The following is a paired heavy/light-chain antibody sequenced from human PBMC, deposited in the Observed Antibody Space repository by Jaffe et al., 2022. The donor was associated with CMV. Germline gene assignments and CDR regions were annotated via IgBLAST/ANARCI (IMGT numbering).Heavy chain of an antibody. J-gene: IGHJ4*02. CDR2: IYSSGSS. CDR3: ARESGDEYISSPAFDY. Sequence: QVQLQESGPGLVKPSETLSLTCLVSGGSISRYPWSWIRQPPGKGLEWIGYIYSSGSSDYSPSLKSRVTMSVDTSKNQLSLKLTSVSAADTAIYFCARESGDEYISSPAFDYWGQGIMVTVSS. CDR1: GGSISRYP. V-gene: IGHV4-59*01. D-gene: IGHD6-6*01.
Light chain of an antibody. V-gene: IGLV3-19*01. CDR2: GQN. Sequence: SSELTQDPAVSVALGQTVTITCQGDVLRSYYASWYQQKPGQAPLLVIYGQNNRPSGIPDRFSGSTSGNTASLTIAGAQAEDEADYYCSSRDTRGNHPRVFGGGTKLTVL. CDR1: VLRSYY. CDR3: SSRDTRGNHPRV. J-gene: IGLJ2*01.